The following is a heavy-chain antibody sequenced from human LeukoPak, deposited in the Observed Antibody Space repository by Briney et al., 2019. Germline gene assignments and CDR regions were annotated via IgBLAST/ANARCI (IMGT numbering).Heavy chain of an antibody. Sequence: HPGGPLRLSCAAAGFTFSSYGMGWVRQARGKGLEWVSSISGGGDGTYYADSVKGRFTISRDNSRNTLYLQMNSLRAEDTAVYYCARSGLSRFGFWGQGTLVTVSS. D-gene: IGHD2/OR15-2a*01. CDR3: ARSGLSRFGF. V-gene: IGHV3-23*01. CDR2: ISGGGDGT. CDR1: GFTFSSYG. J-gene: IGHJ4*02.